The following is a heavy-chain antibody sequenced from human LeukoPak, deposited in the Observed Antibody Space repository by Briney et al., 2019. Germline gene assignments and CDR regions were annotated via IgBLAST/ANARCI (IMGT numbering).Heavy chain of an antibody. D-gene: IGHD2-2*02. J-gene: IGHJ6*03. CDR3: AKVGHTVVPAAISFYYYYMDV. CDR2: ISRSGDKT. V-gene: IGHV3-23*01. Sequence: GGSLRLSCAASGFTFSSSAMSWVRQAAGKGLEWVSAISRSGDKTDYADSVKGRFTISRDNSKNTLYLQMNSLRAEDTAVYYCAKVGHTVVPAAISFYYYYMDVWGKGTTVTVSS. CDR1: GFTFSSSA.